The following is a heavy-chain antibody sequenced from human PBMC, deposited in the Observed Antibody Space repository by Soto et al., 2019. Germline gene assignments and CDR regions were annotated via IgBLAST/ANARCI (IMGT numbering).Heavy chain of an antibody. J-gene: IGHJ5*01. Sequence: SETLSLTCIVSGGSLSSSNRYWAWIRPPPGKGLEWIGSVFSSGSTYYTPSLKSRVTMSADTSKNQFALTVSSVTAADTAVYYRTRLRGGLVGGFDSWGQGIPGTVSS. D-gene: IGHD2-15*01. CDR2: VFSSGST. CDR3: TRLRGGLVGGFDS. V-gene: IGHV4-39*01. CDR1: GGSLSSSNRY.